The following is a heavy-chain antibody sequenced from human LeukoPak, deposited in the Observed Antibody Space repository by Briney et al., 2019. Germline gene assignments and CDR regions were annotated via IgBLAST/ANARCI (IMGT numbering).Heavy chain of an antibody. Sequence: GGSLRLSCAASGFTFSSYAMSWVRQAPGKGLEWVSTISGSGGSTYYADSVKGRFTISRDNSKNTLYLQMNSLRAEDTAVYYCAKDRSVHGKNWFDPWGQGTLVTVSS. CDR2: ISGSGGST. V-gene: IGHV3-23*01. CDR3: AKDRSVHGKNWFDP. CDR1: GFTFSSYA. J-gene: IGHJ5*02. D-gene: IGHD1-1*01.